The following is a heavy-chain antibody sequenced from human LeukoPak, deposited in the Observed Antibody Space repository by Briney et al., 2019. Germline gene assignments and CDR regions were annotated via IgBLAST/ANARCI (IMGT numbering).Heavy chain of an antibody. CDR2: IGIAGDT. CDR1: GFTFTNYD. D-gene: IGHD5-18*01. CDR3: ASARGSNYGSLGD. V-gene: IGHV3-13*04. J-gene: IGHJ4*02. Sequence: GGSLRLSCAASGFTFTNYDMHWVRQVTGKGLEWVSAIGIAGDTYYPGSVRGRFTISRENAKNSLYPQMNSLRAEDTAVYYCASARGSNYGSLGDWGQGTLVTVSS.